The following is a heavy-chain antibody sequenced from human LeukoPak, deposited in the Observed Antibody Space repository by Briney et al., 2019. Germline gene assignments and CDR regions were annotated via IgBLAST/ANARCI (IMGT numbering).Heavy chain of an antibody. Sequence: PSETLSLTCAVYGGSFSGYYWSWIRQPPGKGLEWIGEVNHSGSTNYNPSLKSRVTISVHTSKNQFSLKLTSVTVADTAVYYCASGGSDDGDYSWFDPWGQGTLVTVSS. J-gene: IGHJ5*02. V-gene: IGHV4-34*01. CDR3: ASGGSDDGDYSWFDP. CDR2: VNHSGST. D-gene: IGHD4-17*01. CDR1: GGSFSGYY.